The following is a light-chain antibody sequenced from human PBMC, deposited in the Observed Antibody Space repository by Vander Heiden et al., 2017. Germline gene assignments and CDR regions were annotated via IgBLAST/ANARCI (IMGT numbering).Light chain of an antibody. CDR1: QSISTY. CDR3: QQSYSRGWT. CDR2: AAS. J-gene: IGKJ1*01. Sequence: DIQVTQSPSSLSASAGDRDTITSRASQSISTYLTWYQQKPGKALKLLIYAASSLESGVPSKFSGSGSGTDFTLTISSLQPEDFATYYCQQSYSRGWTFGQGTKVEIK. V-gene: IGKV1-39*01.